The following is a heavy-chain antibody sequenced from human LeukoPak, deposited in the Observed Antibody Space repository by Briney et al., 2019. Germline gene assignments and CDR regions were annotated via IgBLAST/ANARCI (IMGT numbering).Heavy chain of an antibody. D-gene: IGHD6-13*01. CDR1: GYSFTSYW. V-gene: IGHV5-51*01. J-gene: IGHJ5*02. CDR2: IYPGDSDT. CDR3: ARQGSAAGMGNWFDP. Sequence: GESLKISCKGSGYSFTSYWIGWVRQMPGKGLEWMGIIYPGDSDTGYSPSFQGQVTISADKSISTAYLQWSSLKASDTAMYYCARQGSAAGMGNWFDPWGQGTLVTASS.